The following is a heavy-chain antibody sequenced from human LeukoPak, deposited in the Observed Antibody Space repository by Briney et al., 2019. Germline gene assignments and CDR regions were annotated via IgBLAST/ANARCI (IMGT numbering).Heavy chain of an antibody. CDR1: GGSISSYY. D-gene: IGHD2-2*02. Sequence: PSETLSLTCTVSGGSISSYYWSWIRQPLGKGLEWIGYIYYSGSTNYNPSLKSRVTISVDTSKNQFSLKLSSVTAADTAVYYCARAAVVVPAAIVWFDPWGQGTLVTVSS. CDR2: IYYSGST. V-gene: IGHV4-59*01. CDR3: ARAAVVVPAAIVWFDP. J-gene: IGHJ5*02.